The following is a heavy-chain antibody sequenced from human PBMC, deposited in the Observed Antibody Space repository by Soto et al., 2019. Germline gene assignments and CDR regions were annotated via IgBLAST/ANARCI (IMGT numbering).Heavy chain of an antibody. CDR3: ARDVGSGWPYDAADV. D-gene: IGHD6-19*01. J-gene: IGHJ3*01. CDR1: GFSFSSYG. CDR2: IYHDGSNK. Sequence: QVQLVESGGGVVHPGASLRLSCAASGFSFSSYGMHWVRQAPGQGLEWVAIIYHDGSNKYYTDSVKGRFTISRDDSKNTLYLQMDSLRVDDTAVYYCARDVGSGWPYDAADVWGQGTVVSVSS. V-gene: IGHV3-33*01.